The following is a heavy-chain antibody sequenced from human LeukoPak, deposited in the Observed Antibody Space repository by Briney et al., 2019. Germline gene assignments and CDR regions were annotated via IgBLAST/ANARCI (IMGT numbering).Heavy chain of an antibody. D-gene: IGHD6-13*01. J-gene: IGHJ5*02. CDR2: IRWNSVVT. V-gene: IGHV3-9*01. Sequence: GGSLRLSCTASGFTFDNNAIHWLREAPGKGLEGVSDIRWNSVVTDYADSVKGRFTISRDNAKNALYLQMNSLRAEDTSLYYCTKAAAGWGSWFDPWGQGTLVTVSS. CDR3: TKAAAGWGSWFDP. CDR1: GFTFDNNA.